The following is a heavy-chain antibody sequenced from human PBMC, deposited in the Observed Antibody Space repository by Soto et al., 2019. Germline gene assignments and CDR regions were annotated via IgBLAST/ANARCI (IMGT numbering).Heavy chain of an antibody. CDR2: IIPIFGTS. Sequence: GASVKVSCKASGGTFSNYAFSWVRQAPGQGREWMGGIIPIFGTSNYAQKFQGRVTITADESASTAYLELNSLTSEDTAVYYCARDVIGEMSTIGYCDLWGPGTLVTVSS. D-gene: IGHD3-10*01. CDR1: GGTFSNYA. J-gene: IGHJ4*02. CDR3: ARDVIGEMSTIGYCDL. V-gene: IGHV1-69*13.